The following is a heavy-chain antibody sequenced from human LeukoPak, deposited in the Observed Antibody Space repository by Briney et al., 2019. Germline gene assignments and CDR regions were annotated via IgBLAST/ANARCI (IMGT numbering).Heavy chain of an antibody. D-gene: IGHD3-22*01. Sequence: ASVKLSCKASGYTFTSYYMHWVRHAPGHGLVWMGIIYPSGGGTSYAQKFQGRVTMTGDTSTSTLYMELSSLTSEDTAVYYCARAYSGYSIDLWGQGTLVTVSS. V-gene: IGHV1-46*01. CDR3: ARAYSGYSIDL. CDR2: IYPSGGGT. CDR1: GYTFTSYY. J-gene: IGHJ5*02.